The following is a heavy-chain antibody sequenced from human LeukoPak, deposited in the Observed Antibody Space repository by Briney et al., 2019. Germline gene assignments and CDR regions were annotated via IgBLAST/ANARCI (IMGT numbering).Heavy chain of an antibody. J-gene: IGHJ5*02. V-gene: IGHV1-2*06. CDR1: GYTFTGYY. CDR2: INPNSGGT. D-gene: IGHD1-1*01. Sequence: ASVKVSCKAPGYTFTGYYMHWVRQAPGQGLEWMGRINPNSGGTNYAQKFQGRVTMTRDTSISTAYMELSRLRSDDTAVYYCARASTTGTTLGWFDPWGQGTLVTVSS. CDR3: ARASTTGTTLGWFDP.